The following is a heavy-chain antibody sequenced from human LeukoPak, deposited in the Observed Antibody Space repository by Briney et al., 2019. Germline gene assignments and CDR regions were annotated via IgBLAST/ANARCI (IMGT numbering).Heavy chain of an antibody. V-gene: IGHV3-21*01. CDR3: ARPTTGPPIGGTLRYFDWSLVLPLMPDV. CDR1: GFTFSSYT. CDR2: ISSSSSYI. J-gene: IGHJ6*02. D-gene: IGHD3-9*01. Sequence: GGSLRLSCAASGFTFSSYTMNWVRQAPGKGLEWASSISSSSSYIYYADSVKGRFTIPRDNAKNSLYLQMNSLRAEDTAVYYCARPTTGPPIGGTLRYFDWSLVLPLMPDVWGQGTTVTVSS.